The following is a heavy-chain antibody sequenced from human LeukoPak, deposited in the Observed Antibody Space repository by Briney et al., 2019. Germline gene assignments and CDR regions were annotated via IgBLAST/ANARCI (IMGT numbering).Heavy chain of an antibody. D-gene: IGHD5-12*01. CDR2: ISYDGSNK. CDR3: ASMATRYYFDY. CDR1: GFTFSSYA. Sequence: GRSLRLSCAASGFTFSSYAMHWVRQAPGKGLEWVAFISYDGSNKYYADSVKGRFTISRDNSKNTLYLQMNSLRAEDTAVYYCASMATRYYFDYWGQGTLVTVSS. V-gene: IGHV3-30*04. J-gene: IGHJ4*02.